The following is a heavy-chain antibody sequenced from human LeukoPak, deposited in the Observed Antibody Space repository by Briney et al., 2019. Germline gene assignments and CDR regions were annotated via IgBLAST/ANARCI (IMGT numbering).Heavy chain of an antibody. D-gene: IGHD3-22*01. Sequence: GGSLRLSCAASGFTFSSYSMNWVRQAPGKGLEWVSSIGSSSSYIYYADSAKGRFTISRDNAKNSLYLQMNSLRAEDTAVYYCARDSYYDSSGYYYGFGAFDIWGQGTMVTVSS. CDR1: GFTFSSYS. J-gene: IGHJ3*02. CDR3: ARDSYYDSSGYYYGFGAFDI. CDR2: IGSSSSYI. V-gene: IGHV3-21*01.